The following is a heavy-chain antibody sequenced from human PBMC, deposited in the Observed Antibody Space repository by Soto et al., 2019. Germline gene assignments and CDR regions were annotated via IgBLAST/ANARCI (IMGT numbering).Heavy chain of an antibody. D-gene: IGHD6-19*01. J-gene: IGHJ3*02. Sequence: PSQTLSLTCAISRDSVSSNSAAWNWIRHSPSRGLEWLGRTYYRSKWYNDYAVSVKSRITINPDTSKNRFSLQLNSVTPEDTAVYYCALSGLAMDAFDIWGQGTMVTVSS. CDR2: TYYRSKWYN. CDR3: ALSGLAMDAFDI. CDR1: RDSVSSNSAA. V-gene: IGHV6-1*01.